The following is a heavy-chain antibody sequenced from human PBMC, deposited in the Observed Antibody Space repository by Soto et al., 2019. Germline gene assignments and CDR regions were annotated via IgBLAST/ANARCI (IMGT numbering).Heavy chain of an antibody. J-gene: IGHJ3*02. Sequence: GGSVRLSXAASGFAFSSHPMSWVRQAPEKGLEWVSGISDGGDLTYNADSVKGRFTISRDNSKDTLYLQMNSPRAEDTAVYYCARRVIGSSRAFDIWGQGTMVTVSS. CDR2: ISDGGDLT. D-gene: IGHD3-10*01. CDR3: ARRVIGSSRAFDI. CDR1: GFAFSSHP. V-gene: IGHV3-23*01.